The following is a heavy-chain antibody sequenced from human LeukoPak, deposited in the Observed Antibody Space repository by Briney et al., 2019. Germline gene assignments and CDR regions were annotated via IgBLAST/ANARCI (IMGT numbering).Heavy chain of an antibody. CDR2: IYSGGST. Sequence: SGGSLRLSCAASGFTVNSNYMTWVRQAPGKGLEWVSVIYSGGSTSYADSVKGRFTISRDSSKNTLYLQMNSLRAEDTAVYYCARDLSSTPNWEFNYWGQGTLVTVSS. D-gene: IGHD7-27*01. V-gene: IGHV3-53*01. CDR1: GFTVNSNY. J-gene: IGHJ4*02. CDR3: ARDLSSTPNWEFNY.